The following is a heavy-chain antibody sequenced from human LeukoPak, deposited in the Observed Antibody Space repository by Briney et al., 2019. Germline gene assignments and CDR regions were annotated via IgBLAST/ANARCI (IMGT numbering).Heavy chain of an antibody. V-gene: IGHV3-30*04. D-gene: IGHD4-17*01. J-gene: IGHJ4*02. CDR1: GFTFKNYA. CDR3: AREGTGDYAVFDN. Sequence: GGSLRLSCAASGFTFKNYAMHWVRQAPGKGLEWVAVVGYDGSNKYYPDSVKGRFTISRDNSKNTLYLQMNSLRAEDTAVYYCAREGTGDYAVFDNWGQGTLVTVSS. CDR2: VGYDGSNK.